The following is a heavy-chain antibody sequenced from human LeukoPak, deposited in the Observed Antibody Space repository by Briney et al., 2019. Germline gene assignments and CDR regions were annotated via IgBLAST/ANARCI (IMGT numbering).Heavy chain of an antibody. D-gene: IGHD2-21*01. J-gene: IGHJ5*01. Sequence: GGSLRLSCVASGFSFGNYAMSWVRQAPGKGLQWVSQISGTGGATWYAGFARDRFTISRDNSKKTLYLQMSGLRVEYTAMYYCVKDPRDTYGTNWFVSWGQGTLLIVSS. CDR1: GFSFGNYA. CDR2: ISGTGGAT. CDR3: VKDPRDTYGTNWFVS. V-gene: IGHV3-23*01.